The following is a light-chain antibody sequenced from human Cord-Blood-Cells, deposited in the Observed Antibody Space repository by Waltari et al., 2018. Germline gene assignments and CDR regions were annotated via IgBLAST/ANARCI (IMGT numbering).Light chain of an antibody. V-gene: IGLV2-11*01. J-gene: IGLJ1*01. CDR2: DVS. CDR1: SSDVGGYNY. Sequence: QSALTPPRAASGSPGPSVTISCTGTSSDVGGYNYVSWYPQHPGKAPKLMIYDVSKRPAGVPDRFSGSKSGNTASLTISGLQAEDEADYYCCSYAGSYTYVFGTGTKVTVL. CDR3: CSYAGSYTYV.